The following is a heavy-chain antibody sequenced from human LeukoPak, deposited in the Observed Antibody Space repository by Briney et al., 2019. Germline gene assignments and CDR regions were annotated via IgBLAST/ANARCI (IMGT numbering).Heavy chain of an antibody. CDR1: GGSFSGYY. D-gene: IGHD3-10*01. Sequence: SETLSLTCAVYGGSFSGYYWSWIRQPPGKGLGWIGEINHSGSTNYNPSLKRRVTISVDTSKNQFSLKLSSVTAADTAVYYCARKGSRGSGSYYRKPPYYYYGMDVWGQGTTVTVSS. V-gene: IGHV4-34*01. J-gene: IGHJ6*02. CDR2: INHSGST. CDR3: ARKGSRGSGSYYRKPPYYYYGMDV.